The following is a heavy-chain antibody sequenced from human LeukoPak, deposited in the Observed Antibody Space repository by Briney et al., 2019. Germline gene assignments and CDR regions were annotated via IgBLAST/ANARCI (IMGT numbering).Heavy chain of an antibody. V-gene: IGHV4-59*01. CDR1: GGSITSYY. Sequence: SETLSLTCTVSGGSITSYYWSWIRQPPGKGLEWIGYIYYSGSTNYNPSLKSRVTISADTSKNQFSLKLSSVTAADTAVYYCARTSNDILTGYGYYFYYMDVWGKGTTVIVSS. CDR2: IYYSGST. J-gene: IGHJ6*03. D-gene: IGHD3-9*01. CDR3: ARTSNDILTGYGYYFYYMDV.